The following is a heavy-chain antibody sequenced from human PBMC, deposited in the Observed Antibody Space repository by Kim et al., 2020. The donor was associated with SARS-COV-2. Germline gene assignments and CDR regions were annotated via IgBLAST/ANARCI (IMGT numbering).Heavy chain of an antibody. CDR1: GFTFSSYW. D-gene: IGHD3-22*01. V-gene: IGHV3-7*03. CDR2: IKQDGSEK. Sequence: GGSLRLSCAASGFTFSSYWMSWVRQAPGKGLEWVANIKQDGSEKYYVDSVKGRFTISRDNAKNSLYLQMNSLRAEDTAVYYCARDFSDYYDSSGYYDYWGQGTLVTVSS. CDR3: ARDFSDYYDSSGYYDY. J-gene: IGHJ4*02.